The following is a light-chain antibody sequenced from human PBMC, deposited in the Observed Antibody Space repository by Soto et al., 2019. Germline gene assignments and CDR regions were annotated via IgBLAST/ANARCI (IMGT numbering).Light chain of an antibody. J-gene: IGKJ1*01. CDR2: GAS. Sequence: SVLARSPVSRSWSAWERATLSCRASQGVSSTYVAWYQQKPGQAPRLLIFGASIRAYDIPDRLSGSASGTDFPLTISRLEPEAFAVYYCHQYGSSSWTFGQGTKM. CDR1: QGVSSTY. V-gene: IGKV3-20*01. CDR3: HQYGSSSWT.